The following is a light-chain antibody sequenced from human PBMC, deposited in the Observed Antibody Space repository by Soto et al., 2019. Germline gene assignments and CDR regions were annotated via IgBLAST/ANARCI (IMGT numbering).Light chain of an antibody. J-gene: IGKJ2*01. CDR3: QQYDSYPYT. CDR2: KAS. Sequence: IQMTQSPSTLSASVGDRVTITYRASQRETRWLAWYKQKPGEAPKILIYKASNLESGVSSRFSGSGSGTEFTLTISSLQPDDSATYYCQQYDSYPYTFGQGTKVDI. V-gene: IGKV1-5*03. CDR1: QRETRW.